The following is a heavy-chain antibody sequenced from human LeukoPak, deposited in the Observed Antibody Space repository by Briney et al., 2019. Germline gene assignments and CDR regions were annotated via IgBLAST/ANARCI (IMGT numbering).Heavy chain of an antibody. V-gene: IGHV4-59*08. CDR3: ASTIAAARPYGMDV. Sequence: SETLSLTCTVSGGSISSYYWSWIRQPPGKGLEWIGYIYYSGSTNYNPSLKSRVTISVDTSKNQFSLKLSSVTAADTAVYYCASTIAAARPYGMDVWGQGTLVTVSS. CDR2: IYYSGST. J-gene: IGHJ6*02. D-gene: IGHD6-13*01. CDR1: GGSISSYY.